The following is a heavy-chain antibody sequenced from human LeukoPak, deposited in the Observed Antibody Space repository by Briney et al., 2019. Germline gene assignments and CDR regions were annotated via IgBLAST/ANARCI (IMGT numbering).Heavy chain of an antibody. J-gene: IGHJ6*02. Sequence: GASVKVSCKVSGYTLTELSMHWVRQAPGKGLEWMGGSDPEDGETIYAQKFQGRVTMTEDTSTDTAYMELSSLRSEDTAVYYCATGGLPTLYSSGMLYGMDVWGQGTTVTVSS. CDR2: SDPEDGET. CDR3: ATGGLPTLYSSGMLYGMDV. D-gene: IGHD3-22*01. CDR1: GYTLTELS. V-gene: IGHV1-24*01.